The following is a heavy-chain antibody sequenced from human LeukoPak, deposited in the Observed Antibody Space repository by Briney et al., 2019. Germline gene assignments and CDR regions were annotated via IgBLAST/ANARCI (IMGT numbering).Heavy chain of an antibody. CDR3: ARVAYSSNWYIDY. Sequence: GGSLRLSCAASGFSFSSYWMHWVRQAPGKGLVWVSRLNTDGSSTNYADSVKGGFTISRDNAKNTLYLQMIRLRAEDTAIYYCARVAYSSNWYIDYWGQGTLVAVSS. CDR1: GFSFSSYW. CDR2: LNTDGSST. J-gene: IGHJ4*02. V-gene: IGHV3-74*01. D-gene: IGHD6-13*01.